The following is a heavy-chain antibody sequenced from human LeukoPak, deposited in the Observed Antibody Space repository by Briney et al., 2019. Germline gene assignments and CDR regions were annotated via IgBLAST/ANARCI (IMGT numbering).Heavy chain of an antibody. D-gene: IGHD7-27*01. CDR2: IIPIFGTA. J-gene: IGHJ5*02. Sequence: GASVKVSCTASGGTFSSYAISWVRQAPGQGLEWMGGIIPIFGTANYAQKFQGRVTITADESTSTAYMELSSLRSEDTAVYYCAGDRGDNWFDPWGQGTLVTVSS. CDR1: GGTFSSYA. V-gene: IGHV1-69*13. CDR3: AGDRGDNWFDP.